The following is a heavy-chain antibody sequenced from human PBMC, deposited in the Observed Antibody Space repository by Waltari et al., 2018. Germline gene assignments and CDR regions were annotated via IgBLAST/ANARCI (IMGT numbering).Heavy chain of an antibody. V-gene: IGHV1-8*03. CDR3: ARGYGDYFFDY. CDR1: GYTFTSYD. Sequence: QVQLVQSGAEVKKPGASVKVSCKASGYTFTSYDINWVRQATGQGLELKGWMNPNSGNTGYAQKVQCRVTITRNTSISTAYMELSSLRSDDTAVYYCARGYGDYFFDYWGQGTLVTVSS. J-gene: IGHJ4*02. CDR2: MNPNSGNT. D-gene: IGHD4-17*01.